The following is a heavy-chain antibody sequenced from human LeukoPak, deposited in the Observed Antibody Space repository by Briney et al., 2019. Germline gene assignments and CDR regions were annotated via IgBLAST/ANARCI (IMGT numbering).Heavy chain of an antibody. CDR3: ARGHPSDFWSGSYSCFDY. D-gene: IGHD3-3*01. CDR1: GGSISSYY. J-gene: IGHJ4*02. CDR2: IYYSGST. Sequence: SETLSLTCTVSGGSISSYYWSWIRQPPGKGLEWIGYIYYSGSTNYNPSLKSRVTISVDTSKNQFSLKLSSVTAADTAVYYCARGHPSDFWSGSYSCFDYWGQGTLVTVSS. V-gene: IGHV4-59*12.